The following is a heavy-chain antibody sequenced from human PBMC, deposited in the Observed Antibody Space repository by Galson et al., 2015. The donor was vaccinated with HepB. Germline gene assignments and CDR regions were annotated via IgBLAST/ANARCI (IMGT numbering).Heavy chain of an antibody. J-gene: IGHJ4*02. CDR1: GFTFSSYG. D-gene: IGHD3-10*01. CDR3: AKDSGGLLWFGESGY. CDR2: ISYDGSNK. V-gene: IGHV3-30*18. Sequence: SLRLSCAASGFTFSSYGMHWVRQAPGKGLEWVAVISYDGSNKYYADSVKGRFTISRDNSKNTLYLQINSLRAGDTAVYYCAKDSGGLLWFGESGYWGQGTLVTVSS.